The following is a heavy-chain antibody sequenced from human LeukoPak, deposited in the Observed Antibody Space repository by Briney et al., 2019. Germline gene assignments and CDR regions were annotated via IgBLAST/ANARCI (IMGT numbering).Heavy chain of an antibody. CDR1: GASINSHY. Sequence: SETLSLTCSVSGASINSHYWSWIRRPAGRGLEWIGRVYVSGSTNYSPPLKSRLTMSVDKSKSQVSLNLSSVTAADTAVYYCARDFGSYSSSSDDYYYYMDVWGKGTTVTVSS. J-gene: IGHJ6*03. CDR2: VYVSGST. V-gene: IGHV4-4*07. CDR3: ARDFGSYSSSSDDYYYYMDV. D-gene: IGHD6-6*01.